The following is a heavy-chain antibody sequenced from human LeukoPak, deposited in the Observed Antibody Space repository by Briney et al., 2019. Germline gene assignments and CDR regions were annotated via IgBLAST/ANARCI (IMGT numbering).Heavy chain of an antibody. D-gene: IGHD4-17*01. J-gene: IGHJ3*02. CDR2: ISSSSSYI. CDR3: ALIADYGDYVYAFDI. CDR1: GFTFSSYS. V-gene: IGHV3-21*01. Sequence: GGSLRLSCAASGFTFSSYSMNWVRQAPGKGLEWVSSISSSSSYIYYADSVKGRFTISRDNAKNSLYLQMNSLRAEDTAVYYCALIADYGDYVYAFDIWGQGTMVTVSS.